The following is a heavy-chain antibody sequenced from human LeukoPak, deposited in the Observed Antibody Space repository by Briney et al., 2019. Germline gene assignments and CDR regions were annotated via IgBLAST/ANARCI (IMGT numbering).Heavy chain of an antibody. CDR3: VRLIGNSWLDY. J-gene: IGHJ4*02. CDR2: TYYRSKWYT. D-gene: IGHD6-13*01. CDR1: GDSVSSDIVT. V-gene: IGHV6-1*01. Sequence: LSQTLSLTCAISGDSVSSDIVTWNWIRQSPSRGLERLGRTYYRSKWYTDYAESVKSRLTINPDTFKNQVSLQLNSVTPEDTAVYYCVRLIGNSWLDYWGQGTLVTVSS.